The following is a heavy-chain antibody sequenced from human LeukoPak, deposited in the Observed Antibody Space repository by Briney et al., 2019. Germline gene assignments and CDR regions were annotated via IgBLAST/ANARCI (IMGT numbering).Heavy chain of an antibody. CDR3: AKEALLSYGDYTYVEF. CDR1: GFTFSGYA. CDR2: LSGSGDST. J-gene: IGHJ4*02. D-gene: IGHD4-17*01. V-gene: IGHV3-23*01. Sequence: VQPGGSLRLSCVASGFTFSGYAMSWVRQAPGKGLEWVSSLSGSGDSTYYADSVKGRFTISRDNSKNTLYLQMDSLRAEDTARYFCAKEALLSYGDYTYVEFWGQGTLVTVSS.